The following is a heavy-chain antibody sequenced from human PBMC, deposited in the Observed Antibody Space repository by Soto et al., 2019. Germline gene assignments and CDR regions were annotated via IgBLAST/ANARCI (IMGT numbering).Heavy chain of an antibody. CDR3: ARDQYYYDSSGYYYDAFDI. CDR2: IYYSGST. J-gene: IGHJ3*02. V-gene: IGHV4-59*01. Sequence: PSETLSLTGTVSGGPISSYSWSWIRQPPGKGLEWIGYIYYSGSTNYNPSLKSRVTISVDTSKNQFSLKLSSVTAADTAVYYCARDQYYYDSSGYYYDAFDIWGQGTMVTVSS. D-gene: IGHD3-22*01. CDR1: GGPISSYS.